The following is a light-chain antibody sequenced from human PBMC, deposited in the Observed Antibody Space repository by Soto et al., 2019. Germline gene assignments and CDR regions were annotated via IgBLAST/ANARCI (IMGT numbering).Light chain of an antibody. CDR1: QRVSSN. CDR3: QQYNTWPPLT. CDR2: GAS. Sequence: EIVMTQSPATLSVSAGERATLSCRASQRVSSNLAWYQQKPGQAPRLLIYGASTRATGIPARFSGSGSGTEFTLTISSLQSEDFAVYYCQQYNTWPPLTFGQGTRLEIK. J-gene: IGKJ5*01. V-gene: IGKV3-15*01.